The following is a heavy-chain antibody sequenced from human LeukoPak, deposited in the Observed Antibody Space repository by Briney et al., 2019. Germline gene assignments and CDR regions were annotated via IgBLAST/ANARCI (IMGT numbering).Heavy chain of an antibody. V-gene: IGHV3-23*01. CDR2: ISGGGDAT. Sequence: QPWGSLRLSCAASGFTFSSYEMNWVRQAPGKGLEWVSTISGGGDATYYADSVKGRFTISRDNSKNTLYLQMNSLRVEDTAVYYCARDSSMLRGPLVIYYFDFWGQGTLVTVSS. J-gene: IGHJ4*02. CDR3: ARDSSMLRGPLVIYYFDF. D-gene: IGHD3-10*01. CDR1: GFTFSSYE.